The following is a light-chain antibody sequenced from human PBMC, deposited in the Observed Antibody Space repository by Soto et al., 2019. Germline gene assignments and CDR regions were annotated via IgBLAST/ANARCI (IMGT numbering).Light chain of an antibody. J-gene: IGLJ1*01. CDR1: SSDVGGYNY. Sequence: QSVLTQPASVSGSPGQSITISCTGTSSDVGGYNYVSWYQQHPGKAPKLIIYDVTNRPSGVSDRFSGSKSGNTASLTISGLQAEDGTDYHCSSYTSSSTPFVFGTGTKLTVL. CDR2: DVT. V-gene: IGLV2-14*03. CDR3: SSYTSSSTPFV.